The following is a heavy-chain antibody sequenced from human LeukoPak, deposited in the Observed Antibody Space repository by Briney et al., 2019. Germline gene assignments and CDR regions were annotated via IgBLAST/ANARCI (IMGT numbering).Heavy chain of an antibody. J-gene: IGHJ3*02. V-gene: IGHV4-39*07. CDR1: GGSISSSNYY. CDR3: ARGSGASYCSAFDI. CDR2: IYYSGST. Sequence: SETLSLTCTVSGGSISSSNYYWGWIRQPPGKGLEWIGNIYYSGSTNYNPSLKSRVTISVDTSKNQFSLKLSSVTAADTAVYYCARGSGASYCSAFDIWGQGTMVTVS. D-gene: IGHD1-26*01.